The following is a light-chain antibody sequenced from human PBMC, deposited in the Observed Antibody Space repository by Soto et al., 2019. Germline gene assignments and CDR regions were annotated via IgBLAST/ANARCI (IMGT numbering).Light chain of an antibody. J-gene: IGKJ1*01. V-gene: IGKV3D-20*02. Sequence: EIVLTQSPGTLSLSPGERATLSCRASQSVSNNYLAWYQQKPGQAPRLLIYGASSRATGIPDRFSGSGSGTDFTLTISDVQPEDYAVYYCHQRQSWSRTFGQGTKVDIK. CDR3: HQRQSWSRT. CDR1: QSVSNNY. CDR2: GAS.